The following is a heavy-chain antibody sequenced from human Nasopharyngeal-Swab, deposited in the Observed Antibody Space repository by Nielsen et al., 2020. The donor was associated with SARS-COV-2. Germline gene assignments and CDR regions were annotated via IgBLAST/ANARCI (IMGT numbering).Heavy chain of an antibody. V-gene: IGHV3-33*01. CDR2: IWYDGGNK. D-gene: IGHD2-2*01. Sequence: GGSLRLSCAASGFTFSSYGMHWVRQAPGKGLEWVAVIWYDGGNKYYADSVKGRFTISRDNSKNTLYLQMNSLRAEDTAVYYCARDLRCSSTSCYDEAAYWGQGTLVTVSS. CDR1: GFTFSSYG. J-gene: IGHJ4*02. CDR3: ARDLRCSSTSCYDEAAY.